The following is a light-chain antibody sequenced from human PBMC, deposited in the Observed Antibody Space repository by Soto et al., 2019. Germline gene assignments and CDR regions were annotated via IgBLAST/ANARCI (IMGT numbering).Light chain of an antibody. V-gene: IGKV3-15*01. J-gene: IGKJ2*01. Sequence: ETVMTQSPATLSVSPGEGATLSCRASESVTNKLAWYQQKPGQAPRLLIYGASTRATDIPARFSGSGSGTEFTLTISNLQSEDFAVYYCQQYNNWPPLYTFGQGTKLEIK. CDR3: QQYNNWPPLYT. CDR1: ESVTNK. CDR2: GAS.